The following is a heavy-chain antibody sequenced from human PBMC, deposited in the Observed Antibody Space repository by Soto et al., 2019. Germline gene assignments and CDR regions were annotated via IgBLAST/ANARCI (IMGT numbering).Heavy chain of an antibody. Sequence: EVQLVESGGGLVQPGGSLRLSCAVSGITFSPYWMSWVRQAPGKGLQWVAIIKDDGGDEHYLEAVRGRFTISRDNAKKSLYLAMDSLRVEDTAVYYCAGGSGWISDSWGQGTLVTVSS. V-gene: IGHV3-7*05. D-gene: IGHD6-19*01. CDR2: IKDDGGDE. CDR3: AGGSGWISDS. CDR1: GITFSPYW. J-gene: IGHJ4*02.